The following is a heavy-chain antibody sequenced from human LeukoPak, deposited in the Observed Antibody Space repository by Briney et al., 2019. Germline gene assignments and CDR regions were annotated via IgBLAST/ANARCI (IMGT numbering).Heavy chain of an antibody. Sequence: PSETLSPTCTVSGGSISGYYWSWIRQPPGKGLEWIGYICYRGSTNYNPSLKSRVTISVDTSKNQFSLKLTSVTAADTAVYYCARRSSEYAFDIWGQGTMVTVSS. J-gene: IGHJ3*02. CDR3: ARRSSEYAFDI. CDR2: ICYRGST. CDR1: GGSISGYY. V-gene: IGHV4-59*01. D-gene: IGHD3-22*01.